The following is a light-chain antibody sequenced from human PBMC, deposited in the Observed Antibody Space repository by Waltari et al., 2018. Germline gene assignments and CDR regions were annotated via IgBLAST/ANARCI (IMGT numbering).Light chain of an antibody. J-gene: IGLJ1*01. CDR1: NIESKS. CDR2: YDS. V-gene: IGLV3-21*04. CDR3: QVWDANTDPGV. Sequence: SYVLTQPPSVSVAPGKTASITCGGNNIESKSVHWYQQKPGQAPILVISYDSDRPSGIPERFSGSNSGNTATLTISRVEAGDEAVYYCQVWDANTDPGVFGTGTEVTVL.